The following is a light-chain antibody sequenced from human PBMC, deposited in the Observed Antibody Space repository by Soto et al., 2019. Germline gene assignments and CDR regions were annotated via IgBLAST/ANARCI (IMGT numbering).Light chain of an antibody. J-gene: IGKJ4*01. CDR2: DAS. V-gene: IGKV1-33*01. CDR1: QDIGKR. Sequence: DIRMTQSPSSLSASVGDRVTITCQASQDIGKRLNWYQHKPGKAPKVLIYDASYLETGVPSRFSGRRCWTDFTFTISSMQPEDFATYYCQQYDTLLTFGGGTKVE. CDR3: QQYDTLLT.